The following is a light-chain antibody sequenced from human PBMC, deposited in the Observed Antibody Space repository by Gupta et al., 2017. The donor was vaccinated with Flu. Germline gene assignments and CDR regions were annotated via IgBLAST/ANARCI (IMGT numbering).Light chain of an antibody. CDR1: QSISTY. CDR2: AAS. V-gene: IGKV1-39*01. J-gene: IGKJ1*01. CDR3: QQSYSTPRT. Sequence: PSSLSSSVGDRVTNTCRASQSISTYLNWYQQKPGKAPKLLIHAASSLQSGVPSRFSGSGSGTDFTLTISRLQPEDFATYYCQQSYSTPRTFGPGTKVEIK.